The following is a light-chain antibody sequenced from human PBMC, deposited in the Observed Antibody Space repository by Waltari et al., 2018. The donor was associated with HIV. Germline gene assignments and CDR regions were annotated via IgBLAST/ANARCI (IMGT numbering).Light chain of an antibody. CDR2: EVP. V-gene: IGLV2-14*01. J-gene: IGLJ1*01. CDR3: SSYTTRSHDF. CDR1: SSDVGAYNY. Sequence: QSALTQPASVSGSPGQSITISCTGTSSDVGAYNYVSWYQQHPGKAPKLMIYEVPNRPSVVSIRFSGSKSGNTASLTISGLQAEDEGDYYCSSYTTRSHDFFGTGTKVTVL.